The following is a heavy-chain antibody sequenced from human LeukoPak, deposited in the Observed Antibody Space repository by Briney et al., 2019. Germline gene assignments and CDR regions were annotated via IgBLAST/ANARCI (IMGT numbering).Heavy chain of an antibody. CDR1: GYTFTGHY. CDR3: AREKVVEFVYSSNWYDGSYFDY. Sequence: ASVKVSCKASGYTFTGHYMHWVRQAPGQGLEWMGWINPSGGSTSYAQKFQGRVTMTRDTSTSTVYMELSSLRSEDTAVYYCAREKVVEFVYSSNWYDGSYFDYWGQGTLVTVSS. CDR2: INPSGGST. J-gene: IGHJ4*02. V-gene: IGHV1-46*01. D-gene: IGHD6-13*01.